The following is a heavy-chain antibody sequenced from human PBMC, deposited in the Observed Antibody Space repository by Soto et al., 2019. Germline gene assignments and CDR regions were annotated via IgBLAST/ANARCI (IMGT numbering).Heavy chain of an antibody. D-gene: IGHD3-10*01. V-gene: IGHV4-59*01. CDR3: ARDVGAITMVRGVSYGMDV. J-gene: IGHJ6*02. Sequence: PSETLSLTCTVSGGSISSYYWSWIRQPPGKGLEWIGYIYYSGSTNYNPSLKSRVTISVDTSKNQFSLKLSSVTAADTAVYYCARDVGAITMVRGVSYGMDVWGQGTTVT. CDR1: GGSISSYY. CDR2: IYYSGST.